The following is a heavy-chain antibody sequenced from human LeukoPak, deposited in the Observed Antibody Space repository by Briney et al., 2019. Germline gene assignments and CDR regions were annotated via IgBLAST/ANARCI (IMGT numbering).Heavy chain of an antibody. D-gene: IGHD3-22*01. V-gene: IGHV1-69*04. J-gene: IGHJ4*02. CDR3: ARLDYYDSSGEDRG. CDR1: GGTFSSYA. CDR2: IIPILGIA. Sequence: SVKVSCKASGGTFSSYAISWVRQAPGQGLEWMGRIIPILGIANYAQKFQGRVTITADKSTSTAYMELSSLRSEDTAVYYCARLDYYDSSGEDRGWGQGTLVTVSS.